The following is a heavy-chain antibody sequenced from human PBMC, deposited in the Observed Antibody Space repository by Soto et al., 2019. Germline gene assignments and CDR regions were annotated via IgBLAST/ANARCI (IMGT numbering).Heavy chain of an antibody. CDR2: INYDGSRT. CDR3: VRDRSATVPTSIDY. V-gene: IGHV3-48*03. Sequence: PGGSLRLSCATSGFTFSSYEMNWVRQAPGKGLEWASYINYDGSRTVYPDSVKGRFTISRDNAKNSLYLQMNSLRVDDTAVYYCVRDRSATVPTSIDYWGHGTQVTVSS. J-gene: IGHJ4*01. CDR1: GFTFSSYE. D-gene: IGHD4-4*01.